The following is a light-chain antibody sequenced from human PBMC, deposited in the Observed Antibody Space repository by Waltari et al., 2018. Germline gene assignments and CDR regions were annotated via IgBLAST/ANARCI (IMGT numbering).Light chain of an antibody. V-gene: IGLV3-19*01. CDR3: SSRELSGHVV. CDR2: GKN. CDR1: ILRTYY. J-gene: IGLJ2*01. Sequence: SSDLTQDPDVSVALGQTVRITCHGAILRTYYGHWCRQKPGPAPELGIYGKNNRPSGIPDRFSASSSENTASLIITGAQAEDEADYYCSSRELSGHVVFGGGTRLTVL.